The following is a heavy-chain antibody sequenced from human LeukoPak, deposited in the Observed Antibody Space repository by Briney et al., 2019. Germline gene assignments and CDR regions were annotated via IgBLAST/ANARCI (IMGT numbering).Heavy chain of an antibody. D-gene: IGHD3-16*01. CDR3: ARVVWAPAMTNLALGY. Sequence: GASVKVSCKASGYTFTGYYMHWVRQAPGQGLEWMGWINPDSGGTNYAQKFQDRVTMTRDTSFTTAYMELSSLRSDDTAVYYCARVVWAPAMTNLALGYWGQGTLVTVSS. CDR1: GYTFTGYY. V-gene: IGHV1-2*02. J-gene: IGHJ4*02. CDR2: INPDSGGT.